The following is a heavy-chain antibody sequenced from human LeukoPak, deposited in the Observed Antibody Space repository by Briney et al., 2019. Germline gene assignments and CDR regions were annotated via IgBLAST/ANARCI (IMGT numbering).Heavy chain of an antibody. Sequence: GGSLRLSCAASGFTFSSHAMSWVRQAPGKGLEWVSAISGSGGSTYYADSVKGRFTISRDNSKNTLYLQMNSLRAEDTAVYYCAKAYWYGNYYYGMDVWGQGTTVTVSS. V-gene: IGHV3-23*01. CDR3: AKAYWYGNYYYGMDV. CDR1: GFTFSSHA. D-gene: IGHD2-21*01. J-gene: IGHJ6*02. CDR2: ISGSGGST.